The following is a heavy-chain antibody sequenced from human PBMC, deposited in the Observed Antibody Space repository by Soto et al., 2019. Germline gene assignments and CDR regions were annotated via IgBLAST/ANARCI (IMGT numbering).Heavy chain of an antibody. CDR3: ARRRLRAFWSGYSPLDY. CDR1: GGSFSGYY. V-gene: IGHV4-34*01. J-gene: IGHJ4*02. CDR2: INHSGST. Sequence: QVQLQQWGAGLLKPSETLSLTCAVYGGSFSGYYWSWIRQPPGKGLEWIGEINHSGSTNYNPSLKSRVTISVDTSKNQFSLKLSSVTAADTAVYYCARRRLRAFWSGYSPLDYWGQGTLVTVSS. D-gene: IGHD3-3*01.